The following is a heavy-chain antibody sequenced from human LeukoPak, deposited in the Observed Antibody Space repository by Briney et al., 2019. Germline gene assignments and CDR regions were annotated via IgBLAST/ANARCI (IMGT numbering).Heavy chain of an antibody. Sequence: ASVKVSCKASGYTFTGYYMHWVRQAPGQGLEWMGWINTNTGNPTYAQGFTGRFVFSLDTSVSTAYLQISSLKAEDTAVYYCARVLLRYFDWLSPTRGWFDPWGQGTLVTVSS. V-gene: IGHV7-4-1*02. J-gene: IGHJ5*02. CDR1: GYTFTGYY. D-gene: IGHD3-9*01. CDR2: INTNTGNP. CDR3: ARVLLRYFDWLSPTRGWFDP.